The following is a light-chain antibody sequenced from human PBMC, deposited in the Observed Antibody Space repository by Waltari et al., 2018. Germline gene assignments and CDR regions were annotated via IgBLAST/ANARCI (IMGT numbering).Light chain of an antibody. Sequence: DVVMTQSPLSLPVTLGQPASISCRSPQSLVARDGNTYLHWFQQKPGESPRRLIFNVSNREAEVPHRFSGSGSGTACTLNISRVQAEDVGVYYCMQHTSWPHIFGQGTKLEI. CDR1: QSLVARDGNTY. J-gene: IGKJ2*01. CDR2: NVS. CDR3: MQHTSWPHI. V-gene: IGKV2-30*01.